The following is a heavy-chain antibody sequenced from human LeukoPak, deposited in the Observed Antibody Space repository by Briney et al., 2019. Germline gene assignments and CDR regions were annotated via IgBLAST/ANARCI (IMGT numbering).Heavy chain of an antibody. D-gene: IGHD3-22*01. CDR3: ARLGGYYDPPGY. J-gene: IGHJ4*02. V-gene: IGHV4-39*01. Sequence: SETLSLTCTVSGVSISSPTYYWAWIRQPPGKGLGWIGTIHYSGSTFYNPSLKSRVTISVDTSKNQFSLKLSSVTAADTAVYYCARLGGYYDPPGYWGQGTLVTVSS. CDR2: IHYSGST. CDR1: GVSISSPTYY.